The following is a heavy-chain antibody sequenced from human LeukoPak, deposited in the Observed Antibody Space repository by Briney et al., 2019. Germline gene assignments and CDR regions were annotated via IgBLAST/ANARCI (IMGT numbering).Heavy chain of an antibody. CDR3: AEIGYGRPFDS. Sequence: GGSLRLSCAASEFTFSNYWMGWVRQAPGKGLEWVANIRQDGSDKYYVDSVKGRFTVSRDNAKNALYLQMNSLRGEDTAVYYCAEIGYGRPFDSWGQGTLVTVS. CDR1: EFTFSNYW. V-gene: IGHV3-7*05. J-gene: IGHJ4*02. CDR2: IRQDGSDK. D-gene: IGHD2-15*01.